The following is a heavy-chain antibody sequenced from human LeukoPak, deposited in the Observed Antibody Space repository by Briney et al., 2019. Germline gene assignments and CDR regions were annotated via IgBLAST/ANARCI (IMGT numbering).Heavy chain of an antibody. CDR3: ARPRYCSSTSCYDFDY. Sequence: SETLSLTCTVSGGSISSSSYYWGWIRQPPGKGLEWIVSIYYSGSTYYNPSLKSRVTISVNTSKNLFSLKLSSVTAADTAVYYCARPRYCSSTSCYDFDYWGQGTLVTVSS. V-gene: IGHV4-39*01. D-gene: IGHD2-2*01. CDR1: GGSISSSSYY. CDR2: IYYSGST. J-gene: IGHJ4*02.